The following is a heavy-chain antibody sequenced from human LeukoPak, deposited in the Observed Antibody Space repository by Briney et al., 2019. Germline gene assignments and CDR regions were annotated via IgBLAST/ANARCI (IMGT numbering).Heavy chain of an antibody. V-gene: IGHV3-30-3*01. D-gene: IGHD6-13*01. Sequence: GGSLRLSCAASGLTFSSYAMHWVRQAPGKGLEWVSVISYDGSNKYYADSVKGRFTISRDNSKNTLYLQMNSLRAEDTAVYYCARQNGYSSSWGENWFDPWGQGTLVTVSS. J-gene: IGHJ5*02. CDR2: ISYDGSNK. CDR3: ARQNGYSSSWGENWFDP. CDR1: GLTFSSYA.